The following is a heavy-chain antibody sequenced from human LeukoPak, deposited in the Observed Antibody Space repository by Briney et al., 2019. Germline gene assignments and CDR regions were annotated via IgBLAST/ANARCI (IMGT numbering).Heavy chain of an antibody. CDR3: ARDLGYCTNGVCHTRFDY. CDR2: ISGSGGST. J-gene: IGHJ4*02. CDR1: GFTFSSYG. Sequence: GGSLRLSCAASGFTFSSYGMSWVSQAPGKGLEFVSGISGSGGSTYYAGSVKGRFTVSRDNSKNTLYLQMNSLRAEDTAVYYCARDLGYCTNGVCHTRFDYWGQGTLVAVSS. V-gene: IGHV3-23*01. D-gene: IGHD2-8*01.